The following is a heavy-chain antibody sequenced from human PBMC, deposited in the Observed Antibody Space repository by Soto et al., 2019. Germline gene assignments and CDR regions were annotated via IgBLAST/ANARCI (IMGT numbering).Heavy chain of an antibody. CDR2: IYYSGST. CDR1: GGSIRSYY. J-gene: IGHJ5*02. Sequence: PSETLSLTCTVSGGSIRSYYWSWMRQPPGKGLEWIGYIYYSGSTNYNPSLKSRVTMSVDTSKNQFSLKLSSVTAADTAVYYCARDLDDGSASYNCFDPWGQRTLVTASS. V-gene: IGHV4-59*01. D-gene: IGHD3-10*01. CDR3: ARDLDDGSASYNCFDP.